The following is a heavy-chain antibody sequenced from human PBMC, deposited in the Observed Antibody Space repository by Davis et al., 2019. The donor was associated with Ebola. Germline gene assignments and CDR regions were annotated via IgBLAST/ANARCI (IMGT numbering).Heavy chain of an antibody. V-gene: IGHV3-33*01. CDR1: GFTFSSYG. Sequence: GGSLRLSCAASGFTFSSYGMHWVRQAPGKGLEWVAVIWYDGSNKYYADSVKGRFTISRDNSKNTLYLQMNSLRAEDTAVYYCAREKYYYYYGMDVWGQGTTVTVSS. CDR2: IWYDGSNK. CDR3: AREKYYYYYGMDV. J-gene: IGHJ6*02.